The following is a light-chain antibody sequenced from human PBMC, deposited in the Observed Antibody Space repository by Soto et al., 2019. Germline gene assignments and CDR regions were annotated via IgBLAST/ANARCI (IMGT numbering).Light chain of an antibody. J-gene: IGKJ2*01. CDR1: QSISTY. CDR2: GAS. CDR3: QESNHWPPFMYT. Sequence: EIVMTQSPATLSVSPGERATLSCRASQSISTYLAWYQHKPGQAPRLLIYGASIRATGIPARFSGTASGTEFALTISSLQSEDFAVYYCQESNHWPPFMYTFGQGTKLEI. V-gene: IGKV3-15*01.